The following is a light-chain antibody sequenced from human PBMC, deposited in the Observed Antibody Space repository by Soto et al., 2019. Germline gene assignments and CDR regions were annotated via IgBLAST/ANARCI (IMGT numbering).Light chain of an antibody. V-gene: IGLV1-40*01. CDR3: GAWDDTLNVLV. CDR2: SNN. CDR1: SSNIGAGYD. J-gene: IGLJ2*01. Sequence: QSVLTQPPSVSGAPGQRVTISCTGSSSNIGAGYDVHWYQQLPGTAPKLLIYSNNQRPSGVPDRFSGSKSGTSASLAISGLQSEDEAHYYCGAWDDTLNVLVFGGGTKVTVL.